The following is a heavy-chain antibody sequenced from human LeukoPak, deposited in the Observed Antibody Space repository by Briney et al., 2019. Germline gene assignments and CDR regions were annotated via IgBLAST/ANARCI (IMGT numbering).Heavy chain of an antibody. V-gene: IGHV1-69*05. CDR1: GGTFSSYA. CDR2: IIPIFGTA. J-gene: IGHJ4*02. CDR3: ARTRTQQPLNFDY. D-gene: IGHD6-13*01. Sequence: SVKVFCKASGGTFSSYAISWVRQAPGQGLEWMGGIIPIFGTANYAQKFQGRVTMTRDTSISTAYMELSRLRSDDTAVYYCARTRTQQPLNFDYWGQGTLVTVSS.